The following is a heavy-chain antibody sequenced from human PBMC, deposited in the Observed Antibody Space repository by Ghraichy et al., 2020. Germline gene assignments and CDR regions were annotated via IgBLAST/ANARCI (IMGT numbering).Heavy chain of an antibody. J-gene: IGHJ4*02. D-gene: IGHD3-16*01. CDR2: IYYSGST. CDR3: ARARGSWGDIDY. V-gene: IGHV4-31*03. Sequence: SETLSLTCTVSGGSISSGGYYWSWIRQHPVKGLEWIGYIYYSGSTYYNPSLKSRVTISVDTSKNQFSLKLSSVTAADTAVYYCARARGSWGDIDYWGQGTLVTVSS. CDR1: GGSISSGGYY.